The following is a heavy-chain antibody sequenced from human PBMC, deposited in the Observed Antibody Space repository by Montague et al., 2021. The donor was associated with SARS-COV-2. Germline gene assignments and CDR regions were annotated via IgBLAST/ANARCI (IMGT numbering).Heavy chain of an antibody. CDR1: GGSISSSDSY. CDR3: VRLGAARRLTNCFDP. Sequence: SETLSLTCTVSGGSISSSDSYWGWIRQPPGKGLEWIGNIYYSGTTYYNPSLKSRITMAVDTSKNQFSLNLISVTAADTAVYFCVRLGAARRLTNCFDPWGQGALVTVSS. J-gene: IGHJ5*02. D-gene: IGHD1-26*01. CDR2: IYYSGTT. V-gene: IGHV4-39*01.